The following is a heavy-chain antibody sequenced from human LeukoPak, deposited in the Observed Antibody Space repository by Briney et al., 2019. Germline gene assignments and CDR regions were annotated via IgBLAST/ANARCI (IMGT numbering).Heavy chain of an antibody. CDR3: ARALTTTMAPG. CDR1: GFTFSSYE. CDR2: ISSSGSTI. Sequence: PGGSLRLSCAASGFTFSSYEMNWVRQAPGKGLEWVSYISSSGSTIYYADSVKGRFTISRDNAKNSLYLQMNSLRADDTAVYYCARALTTTMAPGGAQGTLATVSS. V-gene: IGHV3-48*03. D-gene: IGHD5-18*01. J-gene: IGHJ4*02.